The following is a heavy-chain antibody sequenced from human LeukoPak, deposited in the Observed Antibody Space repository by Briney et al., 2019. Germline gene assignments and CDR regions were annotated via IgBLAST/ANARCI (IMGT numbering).Heavy chain of an antibody. CDR1: GYTFTGYY. D-gene: IGHD2-2*01. Sequence: GASVKVSCKASGYTFTGYYMHWVRQAPGQGLEWMGWINPNSGGTNYAQKFQGRVTMTRDTSISTAYMELSRLRSDDTAVYYCARSCSSTSCSDPLNYYYYMDVWRIGTTVTVSS. CDR2: INPNSGGT. CDR3: ARSCSSTSCSDPLNYYYYMDV. J-gene: IGHJ6*03. V-gene: IGHV1-2*02.